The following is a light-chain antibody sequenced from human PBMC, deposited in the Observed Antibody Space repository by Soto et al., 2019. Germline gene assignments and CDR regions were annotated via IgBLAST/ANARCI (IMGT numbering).Light chain of an antibody. CDR3: CSYAGRYSV. V-gene: IGLV2-11*01. Sequence: QCVLTQPRSVSGSPGQSVTISCTGTSSDVGGYNYVSWYQQHPGKAPKLMIYDVSKRPSGVPDRFSGSKSGNTASLTISGLQAEDEADYYCCSYAGRYSVFGGGTKVTVL. CDR1: SSDVGGYNY. J-gene: IGLJ2*01. CDR2: DVS.